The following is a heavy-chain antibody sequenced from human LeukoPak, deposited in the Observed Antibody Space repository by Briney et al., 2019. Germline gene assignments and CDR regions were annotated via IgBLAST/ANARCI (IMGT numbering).Heavy chain of an antibody. CDR2: INHSGST. CDR3: ARGLYGDYPGY. V-gene: IGHV4-34*01. CDR1: GGSFSGYY. Sequence: SETLSLTCAVYGGSFSGYYWSWIRQPPGKGLEWIGEINHSGSTNYNPSLKSRVTISVDTSKSQFSLKLSSVTAADTAVYYCARGLYGDYPGYWGQGTLVTVSS. D-gene: IGHD4-17*01. J-gene: IGHJ4*02.